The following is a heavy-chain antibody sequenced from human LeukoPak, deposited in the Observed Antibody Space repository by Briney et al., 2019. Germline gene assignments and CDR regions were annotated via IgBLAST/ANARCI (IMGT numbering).Heavy chain of an antibody. J-gene: IGHJ4*02. V-gene: IGHV5-51*01. CDR2: IYAGDSDT. D-gene: IGHD4-11*01. Sequence: GECLKISCKGSGYSFTSYWIGWVRQMPGKGLEWMGIIYAGDSDTKYSPSFQGQVTISVDKSISTAYLQWSSLKASDTAMYYCARRYSNYFYYFDYWGQGTLVTVSS. CDR1: GYSFTSYW. CDR3: ARRYSNYFYYFDY.